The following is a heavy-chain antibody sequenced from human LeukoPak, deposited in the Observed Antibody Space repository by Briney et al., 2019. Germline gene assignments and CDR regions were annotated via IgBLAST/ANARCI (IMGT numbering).Heavy chain of an antibody. Sequence: GGSLRLSCAASGFTFSSYSMNWVRQAPGKGLEWVSYISSSSSTIYYADSVKGRFTISRDNAKNSLYLQMNSLRAEDTAVYYCAREGYDFWSGYPPGWFDPWGQGTLVTVSS. CDR3: AREGYDFWSGYPPGWFDP. CDR2: ISSSSSTI. J-gene: IGHJ5*02. CDR1: GFTFSSYS. D-gene: IGHD3-3*01. V-gene: IGHV3-48*01.